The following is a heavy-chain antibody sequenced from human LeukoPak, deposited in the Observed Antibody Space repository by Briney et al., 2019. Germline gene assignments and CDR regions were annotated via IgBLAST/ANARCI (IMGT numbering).Heavy chain of an antibody. V-gene: IGHV3-74*01. Sequence: GGALRLSCAASGFTFTNDLMHWVRHAPGKGRGGVSLIRPDVRETNHTNSLTVRFTISINNSKNTLYLQMNSLGAEHTAVYYSGSYAVLGSASFDYWGQGGLVTVSS. CDR3: GSYAVLGSASFDY. CDR1: GFTFTNDL. CDR2: IRPDVRET. J-gene: IGHJ4*02. D-gene: IGHD2-2*01.